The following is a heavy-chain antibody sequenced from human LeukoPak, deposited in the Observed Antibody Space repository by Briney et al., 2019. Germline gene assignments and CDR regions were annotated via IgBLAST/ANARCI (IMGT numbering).Heavy chain of an antibody. CDR1: GGSFSGYY. CDR2: INHSGST. Sequence: PSETLPLTCAVYGGSFSGYYWSWIRQPPGKGLEWIGEINHSGSTNYNPSLKSRVTISVDTSKNQFSLKLSSVTAADTGVYYCARGSGSSRVYYYYYYMDVWGKGTTVTVSS. J-gene: IGHJ6*03. D-gene: IGHD1-26*01. CDR3: ARGSGSSRVYYYYYYMDV. V-gene: IGHV4-34*01.